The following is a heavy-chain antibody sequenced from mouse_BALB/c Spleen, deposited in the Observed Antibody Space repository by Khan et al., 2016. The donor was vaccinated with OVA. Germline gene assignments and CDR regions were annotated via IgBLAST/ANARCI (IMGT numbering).Heavy chain of an antibody. CDR3: ANGNYGWFAY. CDR2: ISSAGTYT. Sequence: EVELVESGGGLVKPGGSLKLSCAASGFTFSRFAMSWVRQTPEKSLEWVATISSAGTYTFYPDSLKGRFTISRDNAKNTLYLQMNSLRSEDTAMYYCANGNYGWFAYWGQGTLVTVSA. D-gene: IGHD2-1*01. V-gene: IGHV5-9-1*01. J-gene: IGHJ3*01. CDR1: GFTFSRFA.